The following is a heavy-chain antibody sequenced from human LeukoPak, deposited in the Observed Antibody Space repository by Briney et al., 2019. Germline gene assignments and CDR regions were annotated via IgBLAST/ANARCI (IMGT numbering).Heavy chain of an antibody. Sequence: SQTLSLTCTVSGGSISSGGYYWSWIRQHPGKGLEWIGYIYYSGSTYYNPSLKSRVTISVDTSKNQFSLKLSSVTAADTAVYYCARTYYYDSSGPLLSATAWSDPWGQGTLVTVSS. CDR3: ARTYYYDSSGPLLSATAWSDP. V-gene: IGHV4-31*03. D-gene: IGHD3-22*01. CDR1: GGSISSGGYY. J-gene: IGHJ5*02. CDR2: IYYSGST.